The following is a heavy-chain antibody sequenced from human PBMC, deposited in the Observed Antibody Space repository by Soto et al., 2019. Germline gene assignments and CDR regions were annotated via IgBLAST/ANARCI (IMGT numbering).Heavy chain of an antibody. D-gene: IGHD3-22*01. V-gene: IGHV3-48*03. Sequence: GGSLRLSCAASGFTFSSYEMNWVRQAPGKGLEWVSYISSSGSTIYYADSVKGRFTISRDNAKNSLYLQMNSLRAEDTAVYYCAKGGLFYSDTYYYFDYWGQGTLVTVSS. CDR2: ISSSGSTI. CDR3: AKGGLFYSDTYYYFDY. CDR1: GFTFSSYE. J-gene: IGHJ4*02.